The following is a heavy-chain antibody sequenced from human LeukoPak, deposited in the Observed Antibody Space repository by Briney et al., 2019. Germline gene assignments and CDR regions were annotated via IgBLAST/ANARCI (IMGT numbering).Heavy chain of an antibody. J-gene: IGHJ4*02. Sequence: GGSLRLSCAGSGFTFSTYAMHWVRQAQGKALEWVAFIWPDGSKKYYADSVKGRFAISRENSNNTLYLQMNSLRPEDTGLYFCAKISSSAEPNFDHWGQGTRLTVSS. D-gene: IGHD1-14*01. V-gene: IGHV3-30*02. CDR2: IWPDGSKK. CDR3: AKISSSAEPNFDH. CDR1: GFTFSTYA.